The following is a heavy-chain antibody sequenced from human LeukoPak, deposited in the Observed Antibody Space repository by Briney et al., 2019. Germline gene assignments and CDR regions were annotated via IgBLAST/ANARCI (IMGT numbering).Heavy chain of an antibody. V-gene: IGHV4-38-2*02. J-gene: IGHJ3*02. D-gene: IGHD3-22*01. CDR2: IYHSGST. CDR3: ARDPYYYDSSGYYKVIHACDI. CDR1: GYSISSGYY. Sequence: SEPLSLICTVSGYSISSGYYWGWVRQPPGKGLEWIGSIYHSGSTYYNPSLKSRVTISVDTSKNQFSLKLSSVTAADTAVYYCARDPYYYDSSGYYKVIHACDIWGQGTMVTVSS.